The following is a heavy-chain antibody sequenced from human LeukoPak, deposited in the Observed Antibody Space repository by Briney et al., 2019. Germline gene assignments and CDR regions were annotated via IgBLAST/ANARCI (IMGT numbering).Heavy chain of an antibody. CDR1: GFTFSDYY. Sequence: PGGSLRLSCAASGFTFSDYYKSWIRQAPGKGLEWVSYISSSGSTIYYADSVKGRFTISRDNAKNSLYLQMNSLRAEDTAVYYCARVAARSNWFDPWGQGTLVTVSS. CDR3: ARVAARSNWFDP. D-gene: IGHD6-6*01. CDR2: ISSSGSTI. V-gene: IGHV3-11*01. J-gene: IGHJ5*02.